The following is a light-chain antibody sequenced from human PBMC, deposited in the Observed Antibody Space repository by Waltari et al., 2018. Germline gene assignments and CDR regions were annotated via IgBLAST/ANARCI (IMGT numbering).Light chain of an antibody. CDR1: QGIHDN. Sequence: ETVMTQSPATLSMSPGGRAILSCRASQGIHDNLAWYQQKPGQAPRLLIYRASTRATGIPARFSGSGSGTDFTLTITSLQSEDSALYYCQQYNRWPPLTFGGGTKVEI. CDR2: RAS. J-gene: IGKJ4*01. V-gene: IGKV3-15*01. CDR3: QQYNRWPPLT.